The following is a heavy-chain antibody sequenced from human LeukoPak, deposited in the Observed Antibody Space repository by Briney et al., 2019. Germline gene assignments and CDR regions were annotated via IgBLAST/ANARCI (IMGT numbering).Heavy chain of an antibody. CDR2: ISGSGGST. CDR3: AKVPHYGDYVI. CDR1: GFTFSSYA. J-gene: IGHJ3*02. V-gene: IGHV3-23*01. D-gene: IGHD4-17*01. Sequence: GGSLRLPCAASGFTFSSYAMSWVRQAPGKGLEWVSAISGSGGSTYYADSVKGRFTISRDNSKNTLYLQMNSLRAEDTAVYYCAKVPHYGDYVIWGQGTMVTVSS.